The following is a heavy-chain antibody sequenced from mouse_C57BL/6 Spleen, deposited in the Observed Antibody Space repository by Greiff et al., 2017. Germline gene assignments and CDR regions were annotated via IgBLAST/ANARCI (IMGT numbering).Heavy chain of an antibody. J-gene: IGHJ1*03. V-gene: IGHV7-3*01. CDR2: IRNKANGYTT. Sequence: EVKLQESGGGLVQPGGSLSLSCAASGFTFTDYYMSWVRQPPGKALEWLGFIRNKANGYTTEYSASVKGRFTISRDNSQSILYLQMNALRAEDSATYYCARYYYGSSYVRYFDVWGTGTTVTVSS. CDR1: GFTFTDYY. CDR3: ARYYYGSSYVRYFDV. D-gene: IGHD1-1*01.